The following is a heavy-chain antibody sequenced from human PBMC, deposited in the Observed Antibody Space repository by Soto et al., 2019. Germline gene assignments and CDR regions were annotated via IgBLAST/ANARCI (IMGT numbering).Heavy chain of an antibody. Sequence: DVQLLESGGGLVQPGGSLRLSCAASGFSFSSYAMVWVRQAPGKGLEWVAVISARGGSSYFADSVKGRFTLSRDNSKNVLSLEMNSLRAEDTAIYFCAKGSFEYSASVDNWGQGTVVVVSS. CDR1: GFSFSSYA. CDR2: ISARGGSS. D-gene: IGHD5-12*01. V-gene: IGHV3-23*01. J-gene: IGHJ4*02. CDR3: AKGSFEYSASVDN.